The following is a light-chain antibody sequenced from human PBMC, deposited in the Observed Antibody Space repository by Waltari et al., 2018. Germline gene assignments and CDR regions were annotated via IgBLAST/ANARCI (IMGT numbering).Light chain of an antibody. Sequence: QSALTQPASVSGSPGPSITISCTGTSSDVGVYNYFSWYQQHPGKAPKFLIYEVSNRPSGVSNRFSGSKSGNTASLTISGLQAEDEADYYCSSYTTSSIPGVFGTGTKVTVL. V-gene: IGLV2-14*01. J-gene: IGLJ1*01. CDR2: EVS. CDR3: SSYTTSSIPGV. CDR1: SSDVGVYNY.